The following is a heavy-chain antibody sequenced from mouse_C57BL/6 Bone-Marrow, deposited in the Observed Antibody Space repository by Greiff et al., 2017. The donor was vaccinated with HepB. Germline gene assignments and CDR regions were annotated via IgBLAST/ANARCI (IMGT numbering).Heavy chain of an antibody. CDR3: ARGTMITDYYAMDY. Sequence: VQLQQSGPVLVKPGASVKMSCKASGYTFTDYYMNWVKQSHGKSLEWIGVINPYNGGTSYNQKFKGKATLTVDKSSSTAYMELNSLTSEDSAVYYCARGTMITDYYAMDYWGQGTSVTVSS. J-gene: IGHJ4*01. CDR1: GYTFTDYY. CDR2: INPYNGGT. D-gene: IGHD2-4*01. V-gene: IGHV1-19*01.